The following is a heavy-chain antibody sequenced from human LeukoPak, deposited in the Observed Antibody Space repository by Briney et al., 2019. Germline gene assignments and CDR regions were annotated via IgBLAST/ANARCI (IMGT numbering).Heavy chain of an antibody. CDR1: GDSIAAPKW. CDR3: VGRGLYGGTWLFEY. CDR2: IYHDRTT. V-gene: IGHV4-4*02. Sequence: SETLPLTCTVSGDSIAAPKWWSWVRQAPGEGLEWIGEIYHDRTTSFNPSLKSRLTISVDKSANQFFLNLNSMSATDTAVYYCVGRGLYGGTWLFEYWGQGALVTVSS. D-gene: IGHD2-8*01. J-gene: IGHJ4*02.